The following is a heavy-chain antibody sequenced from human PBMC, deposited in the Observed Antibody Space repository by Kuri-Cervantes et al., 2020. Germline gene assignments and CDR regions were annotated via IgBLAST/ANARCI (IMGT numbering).Heavy chain of an antibody. CDR3: ARGVPPIAAAGTEDYYYGMDV. V-gene: IGHV1-18*01. CDR2: ISAYNGNT. Sequence: ASVKVSCKASGYTFTSYGISWVRQAPGQGLEWMGWISAYNGNTNYAQKLQGRVTMTTDTSTSTAYMELSSLRSEDTAVYYCARGVPPIAAAGTEDYYYGMDVWGQGTTVTVSS. D-gene: IGHD6-13*01. CDR1: GYTFTSYG. J-gene: IGHJ6*02.